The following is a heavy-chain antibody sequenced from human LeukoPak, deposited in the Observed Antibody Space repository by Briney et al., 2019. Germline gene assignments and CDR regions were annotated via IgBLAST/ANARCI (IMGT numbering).Heavy chain of an antibody. CDR2: INWKSSER. CDR3: VKDWRGYHYYMAV. Sequence: QPGGSLRLSCTVSGFTFDDYAMHWVRQPPGRGLEWVSGINWKSSERGYADSAKGRFTISRDNAKRSLYLQMNSLTPEDTALYFCVKDWRGYHYYMAVWGKGTTVIVSS. J-gene: IGHJ6*03. CDR1: GFTFDDYA. V-gene: IGHV3-9*01.